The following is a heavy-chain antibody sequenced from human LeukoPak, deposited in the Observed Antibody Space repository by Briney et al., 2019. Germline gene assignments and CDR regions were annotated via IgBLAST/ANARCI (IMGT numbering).Heavy chain of an antibody. CDR2: IKQDGSEK. CDR3: ARSGNYFDS. D-gene: IGHD1-26*01. Sequence: PGGSLRLSCAASGFTFSGYWMTWLRQAPGKGLEWLANIKQDGSEKNYVASEKGRFTISRDNAKNSLYLQVNSLRAEDTAVYYCARSGNYFDSWGQGTLVTVSS. V-gene: IGHV3-7*01. CDR1: GFTFSGYW. J-gene: IGHJ4*02.